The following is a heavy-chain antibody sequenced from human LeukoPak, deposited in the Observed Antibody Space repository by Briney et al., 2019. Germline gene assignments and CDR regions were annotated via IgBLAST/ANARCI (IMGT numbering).Heavy chain of an antibody. J-gene: IGHJ4*02. CDR2: INPSGGST. CDR3: AGGQLWIFDY. V-gene: IGHV1-46*03. Sequence: GASVKVSCKASGYSFTSKYMHWVRQAPGQEPEWMGIINPSGGSTSYPQKFQGRFTMTRDTSTSTVYMELSSLKSEDTAVYYCAGGQLWIFDYWGQGTLVTVSS. D-gene: IGHD5-18*01. CDR1: GYSFTSKY.